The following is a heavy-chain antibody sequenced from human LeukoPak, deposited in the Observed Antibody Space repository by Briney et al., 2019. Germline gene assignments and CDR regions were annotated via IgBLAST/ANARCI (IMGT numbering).Heavy chain of an antibody. V-gene: IGHV4-4*07. CDR1: GGSISSYY. CDR2: IYTSGST. D-gene: IGHD1-7*01. CDR3: ARGKEMATMWNSANWFDP. Sequence: SETLSLTCTVSGGSISSYYWSWIRQPAGKGLEWIGRIYTSGSTNYNPSLKSRVTMSVDTSKNQFSLKLSSVTAADTAVYYCARGKEMATMWNSANWFDPWGREPWSPSPQ. J-gene: IGHJ5*02.